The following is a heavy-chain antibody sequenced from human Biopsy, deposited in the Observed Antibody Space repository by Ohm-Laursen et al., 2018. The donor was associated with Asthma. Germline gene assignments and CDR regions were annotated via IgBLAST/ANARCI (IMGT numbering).Heavy chain of an antibody. CDR2: ISGSGGST. D-gene: IGHD2-15*01. CDR3: AKAREDIVVVVAVSDS. CDR1: GFTFSSYA. Sequence: SLRLSCAASGFTFSSYAMSWVRQPPGKGLEWVSAISGSGGSTYYAGSVKGRFTISRDNSKNTLHLQMNSLRAEDTAVYYCAKAREDIVVVVAVSDSWGQGTLVTVSS. J-gene: IGHJ4*02. V-gene: IGHV3-23*01.